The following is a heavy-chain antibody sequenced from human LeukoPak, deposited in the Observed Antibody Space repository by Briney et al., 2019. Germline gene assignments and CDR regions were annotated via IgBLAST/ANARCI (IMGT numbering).Heavy chain of an antibody. J-gene: IGHJ4*02. D-gene: IGHD1-26*01. Sequence: SETLSLTCTVSGGSISSSSYYWGWIRQPPGKGLEWIGSIYYSGNSYYNPSLKSRVTISVDTSKNQFSLKLSSVTAADTAVYYCARRGRGTTTLFDYWGQGTLVTVSS. CDR1: GGSISSSSYY. CDR3: ARRGRGTTTLFDY. V-gene: IGHV4-39*01. CDR2: IYYSGNS.